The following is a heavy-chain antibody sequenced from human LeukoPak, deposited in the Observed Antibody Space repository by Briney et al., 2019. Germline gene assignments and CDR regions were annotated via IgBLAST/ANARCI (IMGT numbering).Heavy chain of an antibody. Sequence: SVKVSCKASGGTFSSYAISWVRQAPGQGLEWMGRIIPILGTANYAQKFQGRVTITTDESTSTAYMELSSLRSEDTAVYYCARGDYGGNLDYWGQGTLVTVSS. D-gene: IGHD4-23*01. CDR2: IIPILGTA. V-gene: IGHV1-69*11. CDR3: ARGDYGGNLDY. J-gene: IGHJ4*02. CDR1: GGTFSSYA.